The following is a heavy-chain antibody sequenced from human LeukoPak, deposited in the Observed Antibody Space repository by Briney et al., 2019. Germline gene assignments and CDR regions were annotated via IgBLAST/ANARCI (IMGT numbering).Heavy chain of an antibody. J-gene: IGHJ4*02. V-gene: IGHV4-30-2*01. CDR3: ARDKRGGFLEY. D-gene: IGHD5-12*01. CDR2: IYHSASS. CDR1: GDSISSGGYY. Sequence: SETLSLTCIVSGDSISSGGYYWSWIRQPPGKGLEWIGYIYHSASSYYKPSLKRRITISVDRSKNQFSLNLTSVTAADTAVYFCARDKRGGFLEYWGQGILVTVSS.